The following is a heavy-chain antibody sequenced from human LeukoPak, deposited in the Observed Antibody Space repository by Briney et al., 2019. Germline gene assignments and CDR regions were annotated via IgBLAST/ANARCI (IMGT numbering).Heavy chain of an antibody. CDR2: ISYDGSTK. CDR3: AKDRHFYGAGTYYNLDY. D-gene: IGHD3-10*01. V-gene: IGHV3-30*18. Sequence: PGRSLRLSCAASGFIFSTLGMHWVRQAPGKGLEWVSLISYDGSTKYYADSVEGRFTISRDNSKSTLYLQLNSLRVEDTAVYYCAKDRHFYGAGTYYNLDYWGQGTLVTVSS. CDR1: GFIFSTLG. J-gene: IGHJ4*02.